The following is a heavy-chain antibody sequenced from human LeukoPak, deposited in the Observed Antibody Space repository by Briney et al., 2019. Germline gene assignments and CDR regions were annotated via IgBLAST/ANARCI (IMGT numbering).Heavy chain of an antibody. J-gene: IGHJ3*02. D-gene: IGHD6-19*01. V-gene: IGHV3-30-3*01. CDR1: GFTFSSYA. Sequence: PGGSLRLSCAASGFTFSSYAMPWVRQAPGKGLEWVAVISYDGSNKYYADSVKGRFTISRDNSKNTLYLQMNSLRAEGTAVYYCARTLKQWLVRPNAFDIWGQGTMVTVSS. CDR2: ISYDGSNK. CDR3: ARTLKQWLVRPNAFDI.